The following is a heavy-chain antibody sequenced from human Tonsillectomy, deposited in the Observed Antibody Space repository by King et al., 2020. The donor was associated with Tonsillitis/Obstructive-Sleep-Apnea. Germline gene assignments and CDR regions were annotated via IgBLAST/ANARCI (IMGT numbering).Heavy chain of an antibody. Sequence: VQLVESGGGLAQPGGTQRLSCAASGFTFSSYAMSWVRQAPGKGLEWVSAISGSGGSTYYADSVKGRFTISRDNSKNTLYLQMNSLRAEDTAVYYCAKEFCSSTSCYLNWGQGTLVTVSS. D-gene: IGHD2-2*01. CDR1: GFTFSSYA. CDR2: ISGSGGST. CDR3: AKEFCSSTSCYLN. V-gene: IGHV3-23*04. J-gene: IGHJ4*02.